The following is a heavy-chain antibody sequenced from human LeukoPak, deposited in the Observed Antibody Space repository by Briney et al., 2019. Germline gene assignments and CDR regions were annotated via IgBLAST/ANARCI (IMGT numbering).Heavy chain of an antibody. Sequence: ASVRVSCKSSGYTFIAYYIHWVRQAPGQGLEWMGWIDPKSGGTNFAQITQGRVTMTRDTSTTTAYMELSSLRSDDTAVYFCAIGSFDSGGHVPFDHWGQGTLVTVSS. V-gene: IGHV1-2*02. CDR2: IDPKSGGT. D-gene: IGHD2-15*01. J-gene: IGHJ4*02. CDR1: GYTFIAYY. CDR3: AIGSFDSGGHVPFDH.